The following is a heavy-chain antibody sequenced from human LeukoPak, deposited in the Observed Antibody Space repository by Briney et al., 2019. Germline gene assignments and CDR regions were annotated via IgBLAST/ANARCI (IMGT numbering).Heavy chain of an antibody. CDR1: GFTFSSYS. CDR2: ISSSSSYI. CDR3: ARDFPFRYSGSGTRTQDDH. D-gene: IGHD3-10*01. Sequence: PGGSLRLSCAASGFTFSSYSMNWVRQAPGKGLEWVSSISSSSSYIYYADSVKGRFTISRDNAKNSLYLQMNSLRAEDTAVYYCARDFPFRYSGSGTRTQDDHWGQGTLVTVSS. J-gene: IGHJ4*02. V-gene: IGHV3-21*01.